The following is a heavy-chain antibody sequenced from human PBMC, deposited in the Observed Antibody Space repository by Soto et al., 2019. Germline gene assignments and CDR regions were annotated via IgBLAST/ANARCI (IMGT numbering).Heavy chain of an antibody. V-gene: IGHV4-59*08. CDR3: ARRYGSFFDI. Sequence: SETLSLTCSVSGGSISSYYWSWIRQPPGKGLEWIGYIYYSGSTNYNPSLKSRVTISVDTSKNQFSLKLSSVTAADTAVYYCARRYGSFFDIWGQGTMVTVSS. CDR2: IYYSGST. CDR1: GGSISSYY. D-gene: IGHD3-10*01. J-gene: IGHJ3*02.